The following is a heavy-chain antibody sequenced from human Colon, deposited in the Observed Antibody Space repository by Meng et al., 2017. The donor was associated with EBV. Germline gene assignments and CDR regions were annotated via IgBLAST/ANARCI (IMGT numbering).Heavy chain of an antibody. CDR2: NNYSGRT. J-gene: IGHJ5*02. D-gene: IGHD2-21*02. CDR3: ARESPGVTPAPNWFGP. V-gene: IGHV4-30-4*01. CDR1: GASVTTANNY. Sequence: VHLRELGPARVRLLQPLSLTFVVSGASVTTANNYCSSCRQPPRKGLRWISYNNYSGRTNYNPSLEMRLPISADASKNQCSLKMISVPAADTAVYFCARESPGVTPAPNWFGPWGQGSLVTVSS.